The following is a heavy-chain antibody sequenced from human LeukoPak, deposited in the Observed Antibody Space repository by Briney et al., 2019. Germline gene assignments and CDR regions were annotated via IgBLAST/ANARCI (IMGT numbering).Heavy chain of an antibody. CDR1: GGSFSGYY. CDR2: IDHSGST. Sequence: AETLSLTCAVYGGSFSGYYWSWIRQPPGKGLEWIGEIDHSGSTNYNPSLKSRVTTSADTSKNQFSLKLSSVAAADTAVDYCASGGGVYWGQGTLVTVSS. D-gene: IGHD3-16*01. V-gene: IGHV4-34*01. CDR3: ASGGGVY. J-gene: IGHJ4*02.